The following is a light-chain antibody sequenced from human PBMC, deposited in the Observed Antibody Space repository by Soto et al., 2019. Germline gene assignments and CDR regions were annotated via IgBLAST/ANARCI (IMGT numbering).Light chain of an antibody. V-gene: IGLV2-14*03. CDR2: DVN. Sequence: QSALTQPASMSGSPGQSITISCTGTSSDIGDYVSWYQQHPGKAPRLMIYDVNVRPSGVSNRFSGSKSANTASLSISGLQAEDEADYFCSSYRSGNTLVIFGGGTKLTVL. J-gene: IGLJ2*01. CDR1: SSDIGDY. CDR3: SSYRSGNTLVI.